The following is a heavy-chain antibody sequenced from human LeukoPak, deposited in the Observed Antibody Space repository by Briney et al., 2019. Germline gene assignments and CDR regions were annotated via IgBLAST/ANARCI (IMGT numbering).Heavy chain of an antibody. D-gene: IGHD3-16*01. J-gene: IGHJ6*03. CDR3: ARGGDHPTYLFQYMDV. CDR1: GFRFSSYS. V-gene: IGHV3-21*01. Sequence: GGSLRLSCAASGFRFSSYSINWVRQAPGKGLAWVSSISTSSSYIYYADSVKGRFTISRDNAKNSLYLQMNSLRAEDTAVYYCARGGDHPTYLFQYMDVWGKGTTVTVSS. CDR2: ISTSSSYI.